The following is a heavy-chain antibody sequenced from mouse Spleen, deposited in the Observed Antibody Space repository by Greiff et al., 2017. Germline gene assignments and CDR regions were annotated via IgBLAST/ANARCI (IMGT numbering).Heavy chain of an antibody. V-gene: IGHV1-50*01. CDR3: ARELRSPGE. CDR1: GYTFTSYW. Sequence: VQLQQPGAELVKPGASVKLSCKASGYTFTSYWMQWVQQRPGQGLEWIGEIDPSDSYTNYTQKFKGKATLTVDTSSSTAYMQLSSERSEEYAVYYCARELRSPGEWGQGTRVTVAA. J-gene: IGHJ3*01. CDR2: IDPSDSYT. D-gene: IGHD1-3*01.